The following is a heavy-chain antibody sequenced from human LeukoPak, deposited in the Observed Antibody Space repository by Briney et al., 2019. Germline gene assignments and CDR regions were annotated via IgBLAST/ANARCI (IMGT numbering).Heavy chain of an antibody. CDR3: ARQDYYDSGVWYFDL. J-gene: IGHJ2*01. V-gene: IGHV4-4*02. CDR2: IYHSGST. CDR1: GGSIRSSNW. Sequence: PSETLSLTCAVSGGSIRSSNWWSWVRQPPGKGLEWIGEIYHSGSTNYNPSLKSRVTISEDKSKNQFSLKLTSVTAADTAVYYCARQDYYDSGVWYFDLWGRGTLVTVSS. D-gene: IGHD3-22*01.